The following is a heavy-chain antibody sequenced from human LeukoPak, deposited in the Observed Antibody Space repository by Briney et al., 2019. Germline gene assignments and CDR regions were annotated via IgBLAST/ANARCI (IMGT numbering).Heavy chain of an antibody. V-gene: IGHV3-48*03. D-gene: IGHD2-15*01. CDR3: ARILGGGCGRFDP. J-gene: IGHJ5*02. Sequence: GGSLRLSCAASGFTFSSYEMNWVRQAPGKGLEWVSYISSSGTTIYYADSVKGRFTISRDNAKNSLYLQMNSLRAEETAIYYCARILGGGCGRFDPWGQGTLVTVSS. CDR1: GFTFSSYE. CDR2: ISSSGTTI.